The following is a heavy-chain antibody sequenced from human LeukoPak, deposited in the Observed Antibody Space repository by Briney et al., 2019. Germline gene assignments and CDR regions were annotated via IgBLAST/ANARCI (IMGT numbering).Heavy chain of an antibody. CDR2: IKSKTDGGTT. CDR3: TTDPYYYDSSGPDAFDI. Sequence: PGGSLRLSCAASGFTFSNAWMSWVRQAPGKGLEWVGRIKSKTDGGTTDYAAPVKGRFTISRDDSKNTLYLQMNSLKTEDTAVYYCTTDPYYYDSSGPDAFDIWGQGTMVTVSS. CDR1: GFTFSNAW. J-gene: IGHJ3*02. D-gene: IGHD3-22*01. V-gene: IGHV3-15*01.